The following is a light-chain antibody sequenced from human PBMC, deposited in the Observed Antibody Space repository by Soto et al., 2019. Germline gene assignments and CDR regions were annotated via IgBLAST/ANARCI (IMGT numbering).Light chain of an antibody. CDR1: SSDVGGYNY. J-gene: IGLJ1*01. Sequence: QSALTQSASVSGSPGQSITISCTGTSSDVGGYNYVSWYQQHPGKVPKLMIYEVSDRPSGVSNRFSGSKSGSTASLTISGLQAEDEADYYCSSYTSSTTYVFGTGTKLTVL. CDR2: EVS. CDR3: SSYTSSTTYV. V-gene: IGLV2-14*01.